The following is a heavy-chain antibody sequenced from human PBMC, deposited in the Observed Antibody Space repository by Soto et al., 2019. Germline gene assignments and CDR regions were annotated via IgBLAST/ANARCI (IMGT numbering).Heavy chain of an antibody. J-gene: IGHJ3*01. Sequence: ASVKVSCKASGYTFSDYYIHWVRQAPGQGVEWMGWINPRRGATNYAQKFRSWVTLTRDTSISTAYMELTRLTSDDTAVYYCVRDGVYGGKNAFDVWGQGTMVTVSS. CDR2: INPRRGAT. CDR3: VRDGVYGGKNAFDV. D-gene: IGHD4-17*01. V-gene: IGHV1-2*04. CDR1: GYTFSDYY.